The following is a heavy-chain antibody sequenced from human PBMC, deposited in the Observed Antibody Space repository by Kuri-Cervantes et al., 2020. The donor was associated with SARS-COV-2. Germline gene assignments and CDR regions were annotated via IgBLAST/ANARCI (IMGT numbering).Heavy chain of an antibody. Sequence: GESLKIFCKGSGYSFTSYWIGWVRQMPGKGLEWMGIIYPGDSDTRYSPSFQGQVTISADKSISTAYLQWSSLKASDTAMYYCARISGTMVRGASSYGMDVWGQGTTVTVSS. CDR3: ARISGTMVRGASSYGMDV. V-gene: IGHV5-51*01. CDR2: IYPGDSDT. D-gene: IGHD3-10*01. J-gene: IGHJ6*02. CDR1: GYSFTSYW.